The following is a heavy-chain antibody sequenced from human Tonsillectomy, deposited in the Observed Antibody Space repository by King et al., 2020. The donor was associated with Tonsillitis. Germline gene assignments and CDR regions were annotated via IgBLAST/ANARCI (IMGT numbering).Heavy chain of an antibody. CDR3: AQGGLYGGYDLGEYYFYY. D-gene: IGHD5-12*01. CDR1: GNSINSGYY. V-gene: IGHV4-38-2*01. CDR2: IYHSGST. Sequence: VQLQESGPGLVKPSETLSLTCAVSGNSINSGYYWGWIRQPPGKGLEWIGSIYHSGSTYYNPSLKSRVTISVDTSKNQFSLRLSSVTAADTAVYYCAQGGLYGGYDLGEYYFYYWGQRPLLPVSS. J-gene: IGHJ4*02.